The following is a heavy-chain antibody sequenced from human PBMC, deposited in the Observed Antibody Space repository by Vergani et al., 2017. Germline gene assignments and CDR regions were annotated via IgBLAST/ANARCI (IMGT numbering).Heavy chain of an antibody. D-gene: IGHD3-3*01. CDR1: GYTFTSYG. Sequence: QVQLVQSGAEVKKPGASVKVSCKASGYTFTSYGISWVRQAPGQGLEWMGWISAYNGNTNYAQKLQGRVTMTTDTSTSTAYMELRSLRSDDTAVYYCARDRYYDFLSGYYSPGGFDPWGQGTLVTVSS. CDR3: ARDRYYDFLSGYYSPGGFDP. CDR2: ISAYNGNT. V-gene: IGHV1-18*01. J-gene: IGHJ5*02.